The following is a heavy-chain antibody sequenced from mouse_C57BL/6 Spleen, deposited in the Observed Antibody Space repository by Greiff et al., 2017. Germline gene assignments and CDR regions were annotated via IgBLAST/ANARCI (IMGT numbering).Heavy chain of an antibody. D-gene: IGHD6-2*01. CDR2: ISDGGSYT. CDR1: GFTFSSYA. CDR3: AREVNSLYAMDY. J-gene: IGHJ4*01. V-gene: IGHV5-4*01. Sequence: EVKVVESGGGLVKPGGSLKLSCAASGFTFSSYAMSWVRQTPEKRLEWVATISDGGSYTYYPDNVKGRFTISRDNAKNNLYLQMSHLKSEDTAMYYCAREVNSLYAMDYWGQGTSVTVSS.